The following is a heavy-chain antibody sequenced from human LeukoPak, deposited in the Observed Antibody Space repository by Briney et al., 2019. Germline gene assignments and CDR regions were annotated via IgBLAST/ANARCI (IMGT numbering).Heavy chain of an antibody. Sequence: GGSLRLSCAASGFTFSSYWVSWVRQAPGKGLEWVANIKQDGSEKYYVDSVKGRFTISRDNAKNSLYLQMNSLRAEDTAVYYCAREAYYDSSGYPNGRVGYYYYYYMDVWGKGTTVTVSS. CDR3: AREAYYDSSGYPNGRVGYYYYYYMDV. J-gene: IGHJ6*03. D-gene: IGHD3-22*01. CDR2: IKQDGSEK. V-gene: IGHV3-7*01. CDR1: GFTFSSYW.